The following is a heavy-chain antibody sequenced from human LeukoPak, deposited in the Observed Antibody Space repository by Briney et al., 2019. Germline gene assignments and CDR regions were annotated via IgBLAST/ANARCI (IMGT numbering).Heavy chain of an antibody. D-gene: IGHD6-13*01. CDR3: ASYRSSWYGFDY. CDR1: GYTFTSYG. V-gene: IGHV1-18*01. Sequence: GASLKVSCKASGYTFTSYGISWVRQAPGQGLEWMGWISAYNGNTNYAQKLQGRVTMTTDTSTSTAYMELRSLGSDDPAVYYCASYRSSWYGFDYWGQGTLVTVSS. J-gene: IGHJ4*02. CDR2: ISAYNGNT.